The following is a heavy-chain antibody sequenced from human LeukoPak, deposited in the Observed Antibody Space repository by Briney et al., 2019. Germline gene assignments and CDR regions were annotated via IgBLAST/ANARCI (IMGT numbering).Heavy chain of an antibody. D-gene: IGHD1-7*01. CDR2: IYYSGST. V-gene: IGHV4-39*07. CDR1: GGSISSSSYY. Sequence: SETLSLTCTVSGGSISSSSYYWGWIRQPPGKGLEWIGSIYYSGSTYYNPSLKSRVTISVDTSKNQFSLKLSSVTAADTAVYYCARASPELRRFDWFDPWGQGTLVTVSS. CDR3: ARASPELRRFDWFDP. J-gene: IGHJ5*02.